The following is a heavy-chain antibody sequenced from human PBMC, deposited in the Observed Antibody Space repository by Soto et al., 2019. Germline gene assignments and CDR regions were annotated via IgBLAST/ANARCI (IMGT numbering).Heavy chain of an antibody. CDR1: GFTFSDYY. J-gene: IGHJ6*02. CDR2: ISSSSSYT. Sequence: PGGSLRLSCAASGFTFSDYYMSWIRQAPGKGLEWVSYISSSSSYTNYADSVKGRFTISRDNAKNSLYLQMNSLRAEDTAVYYCARDLWFGERGGTDVWGQGTTVTVSS. V-gene: IGHV3-11*06. CDR3: ARDLWFGERGGTDV. D-gene: IGHD3-10*01.